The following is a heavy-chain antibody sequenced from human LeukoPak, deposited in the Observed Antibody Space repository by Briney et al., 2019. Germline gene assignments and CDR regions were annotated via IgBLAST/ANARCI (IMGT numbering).Heavy chain of an antibody. V-gene: IGHV3-21*04. CDR2: IGSSSTYI. D-gene: IGHD1-26*01. J-gene: IGHJ3*02. CDR3: AKDKSGSYPEAFDI. CDR1: GFTFSNYN. Sequence: PGGSLRVSCAASGFTFSNYNMNWVRQAAGKGLEWVSSIGSSSTYIYYADSVKGRFTISRDNSKNTLYLQMNSLRAEDTAVYYCAKDKSGSYPEAFDIWGRGTMVTVSS.